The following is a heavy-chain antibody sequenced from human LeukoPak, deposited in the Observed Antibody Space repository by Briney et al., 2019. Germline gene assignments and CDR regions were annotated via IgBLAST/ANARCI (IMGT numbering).Heavy chain of an antibody. D-gene: IGHD3-3*02. CDR1: GGSISSYY. V-gene: IGHV4-4*07. CDR3: ARDPNAISNWFDP. Sequence: KPSETLSLTCTVSGGSISSYYWSWIRQPPGKGLEWIGRIYTSGCTNYNPSLKSRVTMSVDTSKNQFSLKLSSVTAADTAVYYCARDPNAISNWFDPWGQGTLVTVSS. CDR2: IYTSGCT. J-gene: IGHJ5*02.